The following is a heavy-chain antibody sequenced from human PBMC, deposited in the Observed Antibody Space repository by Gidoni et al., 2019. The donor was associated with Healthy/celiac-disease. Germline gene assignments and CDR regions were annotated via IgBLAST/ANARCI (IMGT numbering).Heavy chain of an antibody. V-gene: IGHV3-30*18. J-gene: IGHJ4*02. CDR2: ISYDGSNK. Sequence: QVQLVESGGGVVQPGRSLRRPCAASGFTFSSYGMHWVRQAPGKGLGWVAVISYDGSNKYYADSVKGRFTISRDNSKNTLYLQMNSLRAEDTAVYYCAKVSLKGSDGDYWGQGTLVTVSS. CDR3: AKVSLKGSDGDY. CDR1: GFTFSSYG.